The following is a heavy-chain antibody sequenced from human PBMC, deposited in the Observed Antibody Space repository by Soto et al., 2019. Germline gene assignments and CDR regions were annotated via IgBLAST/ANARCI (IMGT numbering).Heavy chain of an antibody. Sequence: SETLSLTCAVYGGSFSGYYWSWIRQPPGKGLEWIGEINHSGSTNYNPSLKSRVTISVDTSKNQFSLKLSSVTAADTAVYYCARGRIFGVAPYYYYYMDFWGTGIMVTVFS. CDR2: INHSGST. D-gene: IGHD3-3*01. V-gene: IGHV4-34*01. J-gene: IGHJ6*03. CDR3: ARGRIFGVAPYYYYYMDF. CDR1: GGSFSGYY.